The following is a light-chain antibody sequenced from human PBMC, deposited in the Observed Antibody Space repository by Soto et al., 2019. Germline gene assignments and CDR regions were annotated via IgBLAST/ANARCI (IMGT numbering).Light chain of an antibody. V-gene: IGKV3-20*01. J-gene: IGKJ4*01. CDR3: QHYDNAPLT. CDR2: AAS. Sequence: EVVLTQSPGTLSLSPGERAILSCRASQSVNSRYLAWYQQKHGQAPRLLISAASSRATGIPDRFSGSGSGTDFTLIINRLEAEDFAVYYCQHYDNAPLTFGGGNKVEI. CDR1: QSVNSRY.